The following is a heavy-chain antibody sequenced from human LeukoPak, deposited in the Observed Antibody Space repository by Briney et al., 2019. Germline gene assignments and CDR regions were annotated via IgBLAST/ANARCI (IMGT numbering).Heavy chain of an antibody. D-gene: IGHD3-10*01. Sequence: SQTLSLTCTASGGSISSGGYYWSWIRQHPGKGLEWIGYIYYSGSTYYNPSLKSRVIISVDTSKNQFSLKLSSVTAADTAVYYCARTLLGDGAFDIWGQGTMVTVSS. CDR1: GGSISSGGYY. CDR3: ARTLLGDGAFDI. CDR2: IYYSGST. V-gene: IGHV4-31*03. J-gene: IGHJ3*02.